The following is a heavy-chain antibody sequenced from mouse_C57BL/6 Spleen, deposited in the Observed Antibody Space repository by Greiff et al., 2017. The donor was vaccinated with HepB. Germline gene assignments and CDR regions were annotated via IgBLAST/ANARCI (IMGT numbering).Heavy chain of an antibody. CDR2: IDPETGGT. CDR3: TKADRDY. J-gene: IGHJ2*01. V-gene: IGHV1-15*01. Sequence: AQLQQSGAELVRPGASVTLSCKASGYTFTDYEMHWVKQTPVHGLEWIGAIDPETGGTAYNQKFKGKAILTADKSSSTAYMELRSLTSEDSAVDYCTKADRDYWGQGTTLTVSS. D-gene: IGHD3-2*01. CDR1: GYTFTDYE.